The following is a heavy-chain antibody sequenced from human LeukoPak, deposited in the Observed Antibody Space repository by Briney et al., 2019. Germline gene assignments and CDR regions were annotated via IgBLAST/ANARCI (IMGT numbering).Heavy chain of an antibody. CDR2: INPNSGGT. CDR3: ARAETDTANKSE. D-gene: IGHD5-18*01. V-gene: IGHV1-2*02. J-gene: IGHJ4*02. Sequence: ASVKVSCKASGYTFTSYYMHWVRQAPGQGLEWMGWINPNSGGTNYAQKFQGRVTMTRDTSISTAYMELSRLRFDDTAVYYCARAETDTANKSEWGQGTLVTVSS. CDR1: GYTFTSYY.